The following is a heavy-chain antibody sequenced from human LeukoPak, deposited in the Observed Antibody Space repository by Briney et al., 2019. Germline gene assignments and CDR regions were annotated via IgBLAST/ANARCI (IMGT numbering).Heavy chain of an antibody. CDR2: ISSSSSYI. CDR3: ARVVYYYDSSGYPGAFDI. J-gene: IGHJ3*02. V-gene: IGHV3-21*01. D-gene: IGHD3-22*01. CDR1: GFTFSSYS. Sequence: GGSLRLSCAASGFTFSSYSMNWVRQAPGKGLEWVSSISSSSSYIYYADSVKGRFTISRDNAKNSLYLQMNSLRAEDTAVYYCARVVYYYDSSGYPGAFDIWGQGTMVTVSS.